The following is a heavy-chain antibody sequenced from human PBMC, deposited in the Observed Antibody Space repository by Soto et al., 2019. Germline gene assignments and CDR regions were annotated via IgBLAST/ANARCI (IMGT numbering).Heavy chain of an antibody. J-gene: IGHJ2*01. Sequence: PGGSLRLSCVSSGFTFSSHAMTWVRQAPGKGLEWVSSMGGSGRSTYYTDSVKGRFTISRDNSKSTLYLQMNSLRAEDTAVYYCAKGLAYCGGDCYSHFDLWGRGTLVTVSS. CDR2: MGGSGRST. V-gene: IGHV3-23*01. CDR3: AKGLAYCGGDCYSHFDL. CDR1: GFTFSSHA. D-gene: IGHD2-21*02.